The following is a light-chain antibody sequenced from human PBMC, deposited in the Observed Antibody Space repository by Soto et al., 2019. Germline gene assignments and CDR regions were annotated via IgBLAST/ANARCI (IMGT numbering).Light chain of an antibody. Sequence: ERGTITDRPTQDITRWLAWYQQKPGTAPKLLIYGASSFQSGVPSRFGGSGPESDFTLTPICLLPEGSITSYCPQTHHYLLAIAGGTKVDIK. J-gene: IGKJ4*02. CDR3: PQTHHYLLA. CDR2: GAS. CDR1: QDITRW. V-gene: IGKV1-12*01.